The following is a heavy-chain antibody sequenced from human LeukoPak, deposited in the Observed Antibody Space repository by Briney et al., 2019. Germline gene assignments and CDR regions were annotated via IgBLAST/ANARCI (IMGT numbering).Heavy chain of an antibody. CDR1: VGAFSGYY. D-gene: IGHD6-19*01. CDR3: ARGLRSSGSGPFDY. Sequence: SETLCLSCAGYVGAFSGYYWSWVRQAPGKGLDWIGEINHSGSTNYNPSLKSRVTISVDTSKNQFSLKLSSVTAADTAVYYCARGLRSSGSGPFDYWGQGTLVTVSS. J-gene: IGHJ4*02. CDR2: INHSGST. V-gene: IGHV4-34*01.